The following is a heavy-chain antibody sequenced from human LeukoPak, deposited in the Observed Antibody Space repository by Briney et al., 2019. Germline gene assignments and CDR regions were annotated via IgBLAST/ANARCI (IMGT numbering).Heavy chain of an antibody. CDR1: GGSISSGGYY. CDR2: IYYSGST. V-gene: IGHV4-31*03. J-gene: IGHJ5*02. D-gene: IGHD2-15*01. Sequence: SQTLSLTCTVSGGSISSGGYYWSWIRQHPGKGLEWIGYIYYSGSTYYNPSLKSRVTISVDTSKNQFSLKLSFVTAADTAVYYCAREIVATLNNWFDPWGQGTLVTVSS. CDR3: AREIVATLNNWFDP.